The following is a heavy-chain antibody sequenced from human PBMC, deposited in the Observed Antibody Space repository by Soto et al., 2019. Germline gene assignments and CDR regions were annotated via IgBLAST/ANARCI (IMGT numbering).Heavy chain of an antibody. V-gene: IGHV3-30-3*02. CDR3: AKFHGSGTYYNFPDY. J-gene: IGHJ4*02. D-gene: IGHD3-10*01. CDR1: GFKFSSYA. Sequence: GGSLRLSCAASGFKFSSYAMHWVRQAPGKGLEWVAVISHDGSNKYYVDSVEGRFTISRDNSKNTLYLLMNSLSAEDTALYYCAKFHGSGTYYNFPDYWGQGTLVTVSS. CDR2: ISHDGSNK.